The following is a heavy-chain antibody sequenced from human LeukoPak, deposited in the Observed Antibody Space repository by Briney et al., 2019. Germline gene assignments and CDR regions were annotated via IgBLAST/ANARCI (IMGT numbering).Heavy chain of an antibody. Sequence: GGSLRLSCAASGFTFSTYSMNWVRQAPGKGLEWVSCISSNSDTIYYADSVKGRFTISRDNSKNTLYLQMNSLRAEDTAVYYCARGPSGYHNTGGQGTLVTVSS. CDR1: GFTFSTYS. D-gene: IGHD5-12*01. V-gene: IGHV3-48*01. J-gene: IGHJ4*02. CDR3: ARGPSGYHNT. CDR2: ISSNSDTI.